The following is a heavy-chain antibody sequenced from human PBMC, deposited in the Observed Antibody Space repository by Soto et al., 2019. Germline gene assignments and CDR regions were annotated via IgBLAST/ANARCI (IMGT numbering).Heavy chain of an antibody. CDR2: IIPVFRAP. D-gene: IGHD1-1*01. Sequence: QVQLVQSGSEVKKPGSSVKVSCKVSGGTFSTSAVSWVRQAPGQGLEWMGGIIPVFRAPDYAQKFQGRVTITAYESARTAFMELTGLGFEDTAVYYCARDKDRLQLGGNYSYITDVWGQGTTVTVSS. V-gene: IGHV1-69*12. J-gene: IGHJ6*02. CDR1: GGTFSTSA. CDR3: ARDKDRLQLGGNYSYITDV.